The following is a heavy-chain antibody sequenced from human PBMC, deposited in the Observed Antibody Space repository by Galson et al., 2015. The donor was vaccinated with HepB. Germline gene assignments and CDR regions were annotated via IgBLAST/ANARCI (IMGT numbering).Heavy chain of an antibody. V-gene: IGHV3-30-3*01. CDR3: ARDGTRYGDYLDY. Sequence: SLRLSCAASGFTFSSYAMHWVRQAPGKGLEWVAVISYDGSNKYYADSVKGRFTISRDNSKNTLYLQMNSLRAEDTAVYYCARDGTRYGDYLDYWGQGTLVTVSS. J-gene: IGHJ4*02. CDR2: ISYDGSNK. CDR1: GFTFSSYA. D-gene: IGHD4-17*01.